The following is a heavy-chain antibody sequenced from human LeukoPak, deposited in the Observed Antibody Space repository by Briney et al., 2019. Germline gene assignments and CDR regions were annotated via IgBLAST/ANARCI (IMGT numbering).Heavy chain of an antibody. Sequence: GASVKVSCKASGGTFSSYAISWVRQAPGQGLEWMGGIIPIFGTANYARKFQGRVTITADKSTSTAYMELSSLRSEDTAVYYCARDPIPHYYGSGSYYNYGMDVWGKGTTVTVSS. J-gene: IGHJ6*04. CDR1: GGTFSSYA. CDR2: IIPIFGTA. CDR3: ARDPIPHYYGSGSYYNYGMDV. V-gene: IGHV1-69*06. D-gene: IGHD3-10*01.